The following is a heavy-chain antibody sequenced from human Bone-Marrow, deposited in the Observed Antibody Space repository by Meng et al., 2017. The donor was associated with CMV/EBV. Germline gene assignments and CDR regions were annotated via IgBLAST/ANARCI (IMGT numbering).Heavy chain of an antibody. CDR1: GYTFTSYY. Sequence: ASVKVSCKASGYTFTSYYMHWVRQAPGQGLEWLGIINPSGGSTSYAQKFQGRVTMTRDTSTRTVYMELSSLRSEDTAVYYCARDPGGELLSSFDDCGQGTLVTASS. CDR3: ARDPGGELLSSFDD. V-gene: IGHV1-46*01. J-gene: IGHJ4*02. CDR2: INPSGGST. D-gene: IGHD3-10*01.